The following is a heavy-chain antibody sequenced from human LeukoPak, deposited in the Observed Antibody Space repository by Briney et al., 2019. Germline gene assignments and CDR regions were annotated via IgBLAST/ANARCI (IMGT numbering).Heavy chain of an antibody. Sequence: GGSLRLSCAASGFTFSSNAMSWVRQAPGKGMEWVSAISGSVGSTYYADSVKGRFTISRDNSKNTPYLQMNRLRAEDTAVYYCAKGLYYYDSSGALAYWGQGTLVTVSS. D-gene: IGHD3-22*01. V-gene: IGHV3-23*01. J-gene: IGHJ4*02. CDR3: AKGLYYYDSSGALAY. CDR1: GFTFSSNA. CDR2: ISGSVGST.